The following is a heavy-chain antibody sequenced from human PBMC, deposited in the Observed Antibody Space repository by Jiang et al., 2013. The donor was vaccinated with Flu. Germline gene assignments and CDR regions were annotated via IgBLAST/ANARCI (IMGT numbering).Heavy chain of an antibody. D-gene: IGHD6-19*01. J-gene: IGHJ3*02. CDR3: ASGIAVAGAFDI. Sequence: LVQPGGSLRLSCAASGFTFSSYAMSWVRQAPGKGLEWVSAISGSGGSTYYADSVKGRFTISRDNSKNTLYLQMNSLRAEDTAVYYCASGIAVAGAFDIWGQGTMVTVSS. CDR2: ISGSGGST. V-gene: IGHV3-23*01. CDR1: GFTFSSYA.